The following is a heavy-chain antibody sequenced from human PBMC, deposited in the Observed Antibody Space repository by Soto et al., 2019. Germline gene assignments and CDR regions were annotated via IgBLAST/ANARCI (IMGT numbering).Heavy chain of an antibody. J-gene: IGHJ4*02. D-gene: IGHD3-9*01. Sequence: GGSLRLSCAASGFTFSSYGMHWVRQAPGKGLEWVAVISYDGSNKYYADSVKGRFTISRDNSKNTLYLQMNSLRAEDTAVYYCAKGSYYDILTGYPNDYWGQGT. V-gene: IGHV3-30*18. CDR1: GFTFSSYG. CDR2: ISYDGSNK. CDR3: AKGSYYDILTGYPNDY.